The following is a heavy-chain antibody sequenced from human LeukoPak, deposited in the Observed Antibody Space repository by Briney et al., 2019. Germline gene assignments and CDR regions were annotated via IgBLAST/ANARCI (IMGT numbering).Heavy chain of an antibody. CDR2: INHRGST. Sequence: KSSETLSLTCAVYGGSFSDYYWSWIRKPPGKGLEWIGEINHRGSTNYSPSLKSRVTVSVDTAKNQFSLKMTSVIAADTAVYYCARRGPTKITSVRGALKAYYFYYYMDVWGKGTTVTISS. CDR1: GGSFSDYY. CDR3: ARRGPTKITSVRGALKAYYFYYYMDV. J-gene: IGHJ6*03. V-gene: IGHV4-34*01. D-gene: IGHD3-10*01.